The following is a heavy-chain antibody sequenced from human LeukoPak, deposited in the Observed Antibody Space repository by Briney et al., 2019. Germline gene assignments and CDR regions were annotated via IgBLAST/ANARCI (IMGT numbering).Heavy chain of an antibody. D-gene: IGHD2-2*01. Sequence: GGSLRLSCAASGFTFSTYWMSWVRQAPGKGLEWVANIKQDGSEKYYVDSVKGRFTISRDNAKNSLFLQMNSLRAVDTAVYYCARVRCSSNSCFPDYWGQGTLVTVSS. CDR2: IKQDGSEK. CDR3: ARVRCSSNSCFPDY. J-gene: IGHJ4*02. CDR1: GFTFSTYW. V-gene: IGHV3-7*01.